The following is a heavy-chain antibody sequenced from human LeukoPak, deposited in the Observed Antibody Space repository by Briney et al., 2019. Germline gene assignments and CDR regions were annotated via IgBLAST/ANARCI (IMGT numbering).Heavy chain of an antibody. D-gene: IGHD1-14*01. Sequence: SETLSLTCTVSGGSISSGDYYWSWIRQPPGKGPEWIGYIYYSGSTYYNPSLKSRVTISVDTSKNQFSLKLSSVTAADTAVYYCARDREGLPDYWGQGTLVTVSS. CDR2: IYYSGST. CDR1: GGSISSGDYY. J-gene: IGHJ4*02. V-gene: IGHV4-30-4*08. CDR3: ARDREGLPDY.